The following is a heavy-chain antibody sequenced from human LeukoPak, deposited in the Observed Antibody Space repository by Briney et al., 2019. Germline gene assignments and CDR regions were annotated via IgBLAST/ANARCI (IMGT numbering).Heavy chain of an antibody. CDR3: AKVKWKLIGYFDY. Sequence: GGSLRLSCAASGFTFSSYAMSWVRQAPGKGLEWVSGISGSGDNTYYADSVKGRFTISRDNSKNTLFLQMNSLRAEDTAVYFCAKVKWKLIGYFDYWGQGTLVTVSS. J-gene: IGHJ4*02. CDR2: ISGSGDNT. V-gene: IGHV3-23*01. CDR1: GFTFSSYA. D-gene: IGHD1-20*01.